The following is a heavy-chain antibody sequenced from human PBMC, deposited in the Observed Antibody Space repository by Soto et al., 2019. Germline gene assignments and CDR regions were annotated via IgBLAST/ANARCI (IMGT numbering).Heavy chain of an antibody. CDR2: ISGSGDST. V-gene: IGHV3-23*01. CDR1: GFPFSSYA. CDR3: AKGVPGIAVAGTGYFQH. Sequence: GGSLRLSCAASGFPFSSYAMSWVRQAPGKGLEWVSGISGSGDSTYYADSVKGRFTISRDNSKNTLYLQMNSLRAEDTAVYYCAKGVPGIAVAGTGYFQHWGQGT. J-gene: IGHJ1*01. D-gene: IGHD6-19*01.